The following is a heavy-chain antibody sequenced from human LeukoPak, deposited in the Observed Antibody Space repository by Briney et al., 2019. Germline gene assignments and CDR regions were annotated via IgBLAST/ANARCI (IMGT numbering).Heavy chain of an antibody. CDR1: GFTFDDYA. CDR3: ARRSVQLWLRDTYYYMDV. D-gene: IGHD5-18*01. J-gene: IGHJ6*03. Sequence: PGGSLRLSCAASGFTFDDYAMNGVRQVPGRGLEWVSGINWNGRITEYADSVKDRFTISRQNTKNSLYLYMNNLGGEDTALYFCARRSVQLWLRDTYYYMDVWGKGTTVTVSS. V-gene: IGHV3-20*04. CDR2: INWNGRIT.